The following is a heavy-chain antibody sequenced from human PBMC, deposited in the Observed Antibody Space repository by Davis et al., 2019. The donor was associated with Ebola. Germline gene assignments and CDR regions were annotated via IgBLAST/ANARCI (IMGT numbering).Heavy chain of an antibody. CDR3: AKSGLSFGVVKYHYGMDV. CDR2: ISAYNGNT. D-gene: IGHD3-3*01. Sequence: AASVKVSCKASGYTFTSYGISRVRQAPGQGLEWMGWISAYNGNTNYAQKLQGRVTMTTDTSTSTAYMELRSLRSDDTAVYYCAKSGLSFGVVKYHYGMDVWGKGTTVTVSS. CDR1: GYTFTSYG. V-gene: IGHV1-18*04. J-gene: IGHJ6*04.